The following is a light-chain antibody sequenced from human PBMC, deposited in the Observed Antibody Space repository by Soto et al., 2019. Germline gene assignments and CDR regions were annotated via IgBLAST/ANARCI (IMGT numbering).Light chain of an antibody. CDR2: AAS. CDR1: QGISSY. J-gene: IGKJ3*01. V-gene: IGKV1-8*01. CDR3: QQYYSYPFT. Sequence: AIRMTQSPSSFSASTGDRVTITCRASQGISSYLAWYQQKPRKAPKLLIYAASTLQSGVPSRFSGSGSGTDSTLTISGLQAEDFATYYCQQYYSYPFTFGPGTKVDIK.